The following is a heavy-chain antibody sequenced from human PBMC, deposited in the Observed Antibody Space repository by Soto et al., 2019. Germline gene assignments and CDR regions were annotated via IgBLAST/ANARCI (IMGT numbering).Heavy chain of an antibody. CDR1: GYTFTGYY. CDR2: INPNSGGT. Sequence: ASVKVSCKASGYTFTGYYMHWVRQAPGQGLEWMGWINPNSGGTNYAQKFQGWVTMTRDTSISTAYMELSRLRSDDTAVYYCARVTRQLWLALDYWGQGTLVTVSS. CDR3: ARVTRQLWLALDY. V-gene: IGHV1-2*04. J-gene: IGHJ4*02. D-gene: IGHD5-18*01.